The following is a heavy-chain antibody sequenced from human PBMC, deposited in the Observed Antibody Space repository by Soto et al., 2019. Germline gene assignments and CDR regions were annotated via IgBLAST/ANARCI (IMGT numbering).Heavy chain of an antibody. CDR2: ISGAGGST. D-gene: IGHD6-6*01. J-gene: IGHJ6*03. V-gene: IGHV3-23*01. CDR1: GFTFSRNA. Sequence: QPGGSLRLSCEASGFTFSRNAMTWVRQAPGKGLEWVSTISGAGGSTHCEDSVKGRFTISRDNSKNTLYLQMNSLRAEDTAVYYCARFSSSSLRVPYYYMDVWGKGTTVTVSS. CDR3: ARFSSSSLRVPYYYMDV.